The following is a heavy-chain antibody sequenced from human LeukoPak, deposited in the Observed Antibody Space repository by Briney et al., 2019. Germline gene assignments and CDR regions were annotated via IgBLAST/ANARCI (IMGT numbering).Heavy chain of an antibody. Sequence: GGSLRLSCAASGFTFSTYAMTWVRQAPGEGLEWVSAINDGGGYTYYADSVKGRFTISRDNSKNTLYLQMDSLRAEDTAVYYCARALAGRFDYWGQGTLVTVSS. J-gene: IGHJ4*02. V-gene: IGHV3-23*01. CDR1: GFTFSTYA. D-gene: IGHD6-19*01. CDR3: ARALAGRFDY. CDR2: INDGGGYT.